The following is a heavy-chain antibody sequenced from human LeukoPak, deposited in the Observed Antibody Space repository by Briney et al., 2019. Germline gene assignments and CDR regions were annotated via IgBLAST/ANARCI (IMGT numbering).Heavy chain of an antibody. CDR2: ISYDGSNK. Sequence: PGGSLRLSCAASGFTFSSYAMHWVRQAPGKGREGVAVISYDGSNKYYADSVKGRFTISRDNSKNALYLQMNSLRAEDTAVYYCARDEDIVVVVAARFDYWGQGTLVTVSS. CDR3: ARDEDIVVVVAARFDY. D-gene: IGHD2-15*01. J-gene: IGHJ4*02. V-gene: IGHV3-30*04. CDR1: GFTFSSYA.